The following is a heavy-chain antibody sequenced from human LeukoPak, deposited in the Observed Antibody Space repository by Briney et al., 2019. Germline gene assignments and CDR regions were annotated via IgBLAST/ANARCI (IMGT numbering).Heavy chain of an antibody. V-gene: IGHV4-34*01. D-gene: IGHD6-19*01. CDR3: ATSPEYSSGWFI. J-gene: IGHJ3*02. CDR2: INHSGST. CDR1: GGSFSGYY. Sequence: PPETLSLTCAVYGGSFSGYYWSWIRQPPGKGLEWIGEINHSGSTNYNPSLKSRVTISVDTSKNQFSLKLSSVTAADTAVYYCATSPEYSSGWFIWGQGTMVTVSS.